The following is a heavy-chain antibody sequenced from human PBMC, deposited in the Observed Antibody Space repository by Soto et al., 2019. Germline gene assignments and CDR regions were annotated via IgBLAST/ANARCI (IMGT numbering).Heavy chain of an antibody. Sequence: SLRLSCAASGFTFSSYWMSWVRQAPGKGLEWVANIKQDGSEKYHVASVKGRFTISRDNSKNSLYLQMNSLRAEDTAVYYCAREGFSYGTYFDYWGHGTLVTVSS. CDR2: IKQDGSEK. CDR3: AREGFSYGTYFDY. CDR1: GFTFSSYW. V-gene: IGHV3-7*01. D-gene: IGHD3-16*01. J-gene: IGHJ4*01.